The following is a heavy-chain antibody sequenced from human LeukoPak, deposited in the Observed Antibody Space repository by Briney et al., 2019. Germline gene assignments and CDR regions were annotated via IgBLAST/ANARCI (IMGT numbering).Heavy chain of an antibody. CDR3: AKDRSQWLVWDKYYFDY. V-gene: IGHV3-23*01. CDR2: ISGSGDSDST. CDR1: GFTFSSYA. J-gene: IGHJ4*02. Sequence: GGSLRLSCAASGFTFSSYAMSWVRQAPGKGLEWVSGISGSGDSDSTYYADSVKGRFTISRDNSRNTLYLQMSSLRAEDTAVYYCAKDRSQWLVWDKYYFDYWGQGTLVTVSS. D-gene: IGHD6-19*01.